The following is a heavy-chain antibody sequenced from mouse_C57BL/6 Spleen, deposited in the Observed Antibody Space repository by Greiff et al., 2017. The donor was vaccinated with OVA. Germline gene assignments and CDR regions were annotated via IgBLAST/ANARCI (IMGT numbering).Heavy chain of an antibody. Sequence: QVQLQQSGPELVKPGASVKISCKASGYAFSSSWMNWVKQRPGKGLEWIGRIYPGDGDTNYNGKFKGKATLTADKSSSTAYMQLSSLTSEDSAVYFCARSPSNWAFDYWGQGTTLTVSS. CDR1: GYAFSSSW. D-gene: IGHD4-1*01. J-gene: IGHJ2*01. V-gene: IGHV1-82*01. CDR3: ARSPSNWAFDY. CDR2: IYPGDGDT.